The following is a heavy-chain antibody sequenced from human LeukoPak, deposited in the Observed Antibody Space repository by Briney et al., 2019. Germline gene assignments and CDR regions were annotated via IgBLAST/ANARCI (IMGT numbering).Heavy chain of an antibody. J-gene: IGHJ4*02. CDR2: IIPIFGTA. Sequence: SVKVSCKASGGTFSSYAISWVRQAPGQGLEWMGGIIPIFGTANYAQKFQGRVTITRDTSASTAYMELSSLRSEDMAVYYCARGGPGGGYSYGYSLDYWGQGTLVTVSS. CDR3: ARGGPGGGYSYGYSLDY. CDR1: GGTFSSYA. D-gene: IGHD5-18*01. V-gene: IGHV1-69*05.